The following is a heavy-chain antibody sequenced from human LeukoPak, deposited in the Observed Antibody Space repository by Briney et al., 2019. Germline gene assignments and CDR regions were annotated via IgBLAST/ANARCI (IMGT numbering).Heavy chain of an antibody. CDR1: GFTFSSSA. J-gene: IGHJ4*02. V-gene: IGHV3-23*01. D-gene: IGHD1-26*01. Sequence: GGSLRLSCAASGFTFSSSAMSWVRQAPGKGLEWVSAISNNGGYTYYADSVQGRFTISRDNSKNTLYLQMNSLRAEDTAVYYCAKNGGGYYSGSYRFDYWGQGTLVTVSS. CDR2: ISNNGGYT. CDR3: AKNGGGYYSGSYRFDY.